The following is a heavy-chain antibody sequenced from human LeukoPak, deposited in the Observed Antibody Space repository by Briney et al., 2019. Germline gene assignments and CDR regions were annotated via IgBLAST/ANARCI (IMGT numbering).Heavy chain of an antibody. CDR1: GFTSSSYS. Sequence: GGSLRLSCAASGFTSSSYSMNWVRQAPGKGLEWVSSISSSSSYIYYADSVKGRFTISRDNAKNSLYLQMNSLRAEDTAVYYCARAWVGFMIVVAIDYWGQGTLVTVSS. D-gene: IGHD3-22*01. CDR2: ISSSSSYI. V-gene: IGHV3-21*01. CDR3: ARAWVGFMIVVAIDY. J-gene: IGHJ4*02.